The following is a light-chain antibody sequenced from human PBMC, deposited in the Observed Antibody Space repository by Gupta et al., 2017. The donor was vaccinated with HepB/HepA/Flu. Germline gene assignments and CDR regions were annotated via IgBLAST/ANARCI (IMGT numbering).Light chain of an antibody. J-gene: IGLJ2*01. V-gene: IGLV1-51*02. CDR1: SSNIGNNY. Sequence: QSVLTQPPPVSAALGQKVTISCSGSSSNIGNNYVSWSQQLPGSAPKLLIYGDNTRPARFPDRFSGSKSRASATLSITVLQMGDEADYSCGTWDSSLSAAVFGGGTELTVL. CDR3: GTWDSSLSAAV. CDR2: GDN.